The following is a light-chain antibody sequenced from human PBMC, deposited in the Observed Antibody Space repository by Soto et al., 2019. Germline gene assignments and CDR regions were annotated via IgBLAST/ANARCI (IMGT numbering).Light chain of an antibody. J-gene: IGLJ3*02. CDR3: AAWDDSLSGWV. CDR2: SNN. CDR1: SSNIGSKF. Sequence: QSVVTQPPSASGTPGQRVTISCSGSSSNIGSKFVYWYQQLPGTAPKLLIYSNNQRPSGVPDRFSGSKSGTSASLAISGLRSEDEADYYCAAWDDSLSGWVFGGGTKLTVL. V-gene: IGLV1-47*02.